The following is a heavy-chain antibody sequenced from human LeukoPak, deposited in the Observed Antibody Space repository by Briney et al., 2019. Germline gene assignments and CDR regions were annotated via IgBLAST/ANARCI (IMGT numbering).Heavy chain of an antibody. CDR1: GGSISSYY. D-gene: IGHD6-13*01. CDR2: INHSGST. V-gene: IGHV4-34*01. CDR3: ARAYSSSWYKFGSGYTYDY. J-gene: IGHJ4*02. Sequence: ASETLSLTCTVSGGSISSYYWSWIRQPPGKGLEWIGEINHSGSTNYNPSLKSRVTISVDTSKNQFSLKLSSVTAADTAVYYCARAYSSSWYKFGSGYTYDYWGQGTLVTVSS.